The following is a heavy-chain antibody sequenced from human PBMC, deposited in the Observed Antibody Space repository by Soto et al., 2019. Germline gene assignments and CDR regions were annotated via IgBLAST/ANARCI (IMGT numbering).Heavy chain of an antibody. V-gene: IGHV3-48*01. CDR3: ARLHDYGADY. CDR1: GFTMSSGA. CDR2: ISRRSSTI. J-gene: IGHJ4*01. D-gene: IGHD4-17*01. Sequence: GGSLRISCAATGFTMSSGARNWGRQAPGKGLEWVSYISRRSSTIYYADSVKGRFTISRDNAKNSLYLQMNSLRAEDTAVYYCARLHDYGADYWGQGTLVTVSS.